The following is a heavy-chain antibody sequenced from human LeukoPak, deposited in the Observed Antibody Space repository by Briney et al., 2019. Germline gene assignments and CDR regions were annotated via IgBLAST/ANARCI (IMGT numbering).Heavy chain of an antibody. V-gene: IGHV3-23*01. J-gene: IGHJ4*02. CDR2: ISGSGINI. Sequence: GGSLRLSCAASGFTFSNYGMSWVGQAPGKGLEWVSAISGSGINIYYADSVKGRFTISRDNSKNTVFLQMNSLRAEDTAVYYCVKDYNWTPGRVDFWGQGSLVTVSS. CDR1: GFTFSNYG. CDR3: VKDYNWTPGRVDF. D-gene: IGHD1-20*01.